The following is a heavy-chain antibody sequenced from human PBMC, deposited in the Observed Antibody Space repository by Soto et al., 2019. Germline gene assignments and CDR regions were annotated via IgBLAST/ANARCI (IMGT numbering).Heavy chain of an antibody. CDR1: GGSISSGGYY. J-gene: IGHJ3*02. CDR3: ASPGTTLGPDAFDI. V-gene: IGHV4-31*03. CDR2: IYYSGST. D-gene: IGHD1-1*01. Sequence: KPSETCLTCTVSGGSISSGGYYWSWIRQHPGKGLEWIGYIYYSGSTYYNPSLKSRVTISVDTSKNQFSLKLSSVTAADTAVYYCASPGTTLGPDAFDIWGQGTMVTV.